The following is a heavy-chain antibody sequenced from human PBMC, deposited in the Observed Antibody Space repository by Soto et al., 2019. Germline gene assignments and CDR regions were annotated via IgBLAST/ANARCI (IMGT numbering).Heavy chain of an antibody. D-gene: IGHD2-2*02. CDR3: AREGCSSTSCYRGYYYYGMDV. J-gene: IGHJ6*02. CDR1: GFTFSSYS. V-gene: IGHV3-21*01. CDR2: ISSSSSYI. Sequence: GGSLRLSCAASGFTFSSYSMNWVRQAPGKGLEWVSSISSSSSYIYYADSVKGRFTISRDNAKNSLYLQMNSLRAEGTAVYYCAREGCSSTSCYRGYYYYGMDVWGQGTTVTVSS.